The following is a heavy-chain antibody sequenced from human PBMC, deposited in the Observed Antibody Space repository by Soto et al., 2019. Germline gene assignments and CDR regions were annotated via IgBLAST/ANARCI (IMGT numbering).Heavy chain of an antibody. J-gene: IGHJ6*02. CDR2: IYHCGTT. V-gene: IGHV4-4*01. Sequence: PSETLSLTCAVSGDSISSSYWWTWVRQPPGKGLEWIGEIYHCGTTNYNPSLKSRVTISVDKSKNQFSLKLSSVTAADTAVYCCPRDPLAVPAQRTTDPVSS. CDR1: GDSISSSYW. CDR3: PRDPLAV.